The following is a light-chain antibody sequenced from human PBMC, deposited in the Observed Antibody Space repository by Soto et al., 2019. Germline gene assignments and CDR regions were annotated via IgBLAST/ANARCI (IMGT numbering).Light chain of an antibody. J-gene: IGKJ5*01. CDR2: DAS. V-gene: IGKV3-11*01. Sequence: EIVLTQSPATLSLSPGERATLSCRASQSISFYLTWYQHKPGQAPRLLIYDASNRATGIPARFSGSGYGTDFTLTISSLEPEDFAVYYCQQRSIWPTFGQGTRLEIK. CDR3: QQRSIWPT. CDR1: QSISFY.